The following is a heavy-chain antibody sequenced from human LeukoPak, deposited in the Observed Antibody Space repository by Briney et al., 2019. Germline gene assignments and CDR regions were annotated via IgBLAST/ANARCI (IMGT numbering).Heavy chain of an antibody. J-gene: IGHJ5*02. Sequence: GGSLRLSCAASGFTFSSYAMSWVRQAPGKGLEWVSAISGSGGSTYYADSVKGRFTISRDNSKNTLYLQMNSLRAEDTAVYYCARPRPFWSGYHNWFDPWGQGTLVTVSS. CDR2: ISGSGGST. CDR3: ARPRPFWSGYHNWFDP. V-gene: IGHV3-23*01. D-gene: IGHD3-3*01. CDR1: GFTFSSYA.